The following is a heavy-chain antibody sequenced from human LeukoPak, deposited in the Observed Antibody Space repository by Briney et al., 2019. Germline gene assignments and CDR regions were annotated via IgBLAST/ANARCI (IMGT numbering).Heavy chain of an antibody. J-gene: IGHJ5*02. D-gene: IGHD2-2*01. CDR3: ARNGDCSSTSCYDL. V-gene: IGHV1-18*04. Sequence: ASVMVSCKPSGYTFTSYGISWVRQTPGQGLEWMGWISAYNGNTNYAPKLQGRVTMTTDTSTSTAYMELRSLRSDDTAVYYCARNGDCSSTSCYDLWGQGTLVTVSS. CDR2: ISAYNGNT. CDR1: GYTFTSYG.